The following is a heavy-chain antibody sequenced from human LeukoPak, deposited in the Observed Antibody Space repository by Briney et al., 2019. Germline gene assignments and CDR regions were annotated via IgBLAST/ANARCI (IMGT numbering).Heavy chain of an antibody. V-gene: IGHV4-59*01. D-gene: IGHD6-19*01. CDR3: ARGVAVAGTKGYAYYYYYMDV. Sequence: SETLSLTCTVSGGSISSYYWSWIRQPPGKGREWIGYIYYSGSTNYKPSLKSRVTISVGTSKNQFSLKLSSVTAADTAVYYCARGVAVAGTKGYAYYYYYMDVWGKGTTVTVSS. CDR1: GGSISSYY. CDR2: IYYSGST. J-gene: IGHJ6*03.